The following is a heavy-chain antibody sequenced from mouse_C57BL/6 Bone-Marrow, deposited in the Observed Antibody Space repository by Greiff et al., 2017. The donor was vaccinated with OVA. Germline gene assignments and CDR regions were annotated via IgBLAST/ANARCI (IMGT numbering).Heavy chain of an antibody. CDR3: ARGITTVVNYYAIDY. V-gene: IGHV1-82*01. CDR1: GYAFSSSW. D-gene: IGHD1-1*01. J-gene: IGHJ4*01. Sequence: QVQLKESGPELVKPGASVKISCKASGYAFSSSWMNWVKQRPGKGLEWIGRIYPGDGDTNYNGKFKGKATLTADKSSSTAYMQLSSLTSEDSAVYFCARGITTVVNYYAIDYWGQGTSVTVSS. CDR2: IYPGDGDT.